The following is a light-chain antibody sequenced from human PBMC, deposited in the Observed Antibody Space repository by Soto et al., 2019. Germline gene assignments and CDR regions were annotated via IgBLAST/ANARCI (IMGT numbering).Light chain of an antibody. J-gene: IGKJ4*01. CDR3: QQTYSTPLT. V-gene: IGKV1-39*01. CDR1: QRISSY. CDR2: AAS. Sequence: IEMTQSPSSLSASVGDRVTITCRASQRISSYLNWYQQKPGKAPKLLIYAASSLQSGVPSRFSGSGSGTDFTLTISCLQPEDFATYYCQQTYSTPLTFGGGTKVDI.